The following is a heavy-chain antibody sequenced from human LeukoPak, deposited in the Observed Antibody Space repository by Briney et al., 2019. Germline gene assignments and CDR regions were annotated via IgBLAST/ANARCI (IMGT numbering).Heavy chain of an antibody. J-gene: IGHJ4*02. CDR2: ITDSGGST. CDR3: ATTAAAGQLDY. D-gene: IGHD6-13*01. V-gene: IGHV3-23*01. Sequence: GGSLRLSCAASGFTFSTYGMTWVRQAPGKGLEWVSSITDSGGSTYYADSVKGRFTIFRDNSKNTLYVQMNSLRAEDTAIYYCATTAAAGQLDYWDQGTLVTVSS. CDR1: GFTFSTYG.